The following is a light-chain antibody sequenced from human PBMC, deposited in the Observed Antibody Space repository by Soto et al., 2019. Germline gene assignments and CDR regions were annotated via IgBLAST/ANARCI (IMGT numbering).Light chain of an antibody. CDR1: QSLNND. V-gene: IGKV1-5*01. CDR2: DAS. Sequence: IHMTQSPSTLSASGVDRVTIACLASQSLNNDLAWYQQKPGKAPNLLIYDASTLERGVPSRFSGTGSGTEFTLAINSLQPDDFATYYCQQYHRSSITFGQGTRLEIK. CDR3: QQYHRSSIT. J-gene: IGKJ5*01.